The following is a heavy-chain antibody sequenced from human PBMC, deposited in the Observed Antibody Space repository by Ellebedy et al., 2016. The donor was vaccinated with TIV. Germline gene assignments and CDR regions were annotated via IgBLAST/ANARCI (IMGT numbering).Heavy chain of an antibody. J-gene: IGHJ5*02. CDR2: ISSSSTI. CDR1: GFTFSSYS. CDR3: ARDLGVLAQQLVGGWFDP. D-gene: IGHD6-13*01. Sequence: GESLKISCAASGFTFSSYSMNWVRQAPGKGLEWVSYISSSSTIYYADSVKGRFTISRDNAKNSLYLQMNSLRAEDTAVYYCARDLGVLAQQLVGGWFDPWGQGTLVTVSS. V-gene: IGHV3-48*01.